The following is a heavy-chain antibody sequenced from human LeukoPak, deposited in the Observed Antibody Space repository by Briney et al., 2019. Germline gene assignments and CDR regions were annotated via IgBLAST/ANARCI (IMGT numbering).Heavy chain of an antibody. D-gene: IGHD3-10*01. Sequence: GGSLRLSCAASGFTFRSYWMNWVRQAPGKGLEWVANIKEDGSEKYYVDSVKGRFTISRDNGKNSLYLQMNSLRAEDTAVYYCARDRVIDFWGQGTLVTVSS. CDR2: IKEDGSEK. CDR3: ARDRVIDF. V-gene: IGHV3-7*04. J-gene: IGHJ4*02. CDR1: GFTFRSYW.